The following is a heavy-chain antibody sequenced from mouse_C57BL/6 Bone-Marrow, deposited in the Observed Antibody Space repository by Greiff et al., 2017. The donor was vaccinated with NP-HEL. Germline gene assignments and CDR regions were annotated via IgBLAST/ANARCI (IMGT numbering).Heavy chain of an antibody. D-gene: IGHD3-2*02. CDR1: GFTFSSYG. CDR2: ISSGGSYT. V-gene: IGHV5-6*01. Sequence: EVKLVESGGDLVKPGGSLKLSCAASGFTFSSYGMSWVRQTPDKRLEWVATISSGGSYTYYPDSVKGRFTISRDNAKNTLYPQMSSLKSEDTAMYYCARQLRLRFAYWGQGTLVTVSA. CDR3: ARQLRLRFAY. J-gene: IGHJ3*01.